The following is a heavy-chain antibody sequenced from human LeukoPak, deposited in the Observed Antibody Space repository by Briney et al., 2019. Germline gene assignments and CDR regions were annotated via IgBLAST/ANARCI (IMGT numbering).Heavy chain of an antibody. CDR1: GGSISSYY. CDR3: ARDQNVDGSGNYYFDY. CDR2: IYYVGNT. D-gene: IGHD3-10*01. J-gene: IGHJ4*02. V-gene: IGHV4-39*07. Sequence: SETLSLTCTVSGGSISSYYWGWIRQPPGKGLEWIGSIYYVGNTYYNPSLKTRVTISVGTSKNQFSLKLSSVTAADTAVYYCARDQNVDGSGNYYFDYWGQGILVTVSS.